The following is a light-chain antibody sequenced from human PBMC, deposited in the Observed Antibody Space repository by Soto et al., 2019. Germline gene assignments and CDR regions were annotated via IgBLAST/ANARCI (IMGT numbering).Light chain of an antibody. J-gene: IGKJ1*01. Sequence: EIVLTQSPGTLSLSPGERATLSCGASQSVTSNYLTWYQQVPGQAPQLLIFSAFIRGTGIPDRFIGSGSGTDFTLTISRLEPEDFAVYYCQHYVTSLTTFGQGTKVDIK. CDR2: SAF. CDR1: QSVTSNY. CDR3: QHYVTSLTT. V-gene: IGKV3-20*01.